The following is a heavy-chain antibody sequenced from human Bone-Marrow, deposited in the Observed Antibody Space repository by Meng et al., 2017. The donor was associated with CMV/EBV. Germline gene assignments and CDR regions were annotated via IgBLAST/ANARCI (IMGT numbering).Heavy chain of an antibody. V-gene: IGHV1-8*03. J-gene: IGHJ5*02. CDR2: MNPNSGNT. CDR3: ARGGGSGPHYLFDP. Sequence: ASVKVSCKASGYTFTSYDINWVRQATGQGLEWMGWMNPNSGNTGYAQKFQGRVTITRNTSISTAYMELSSLRSEDAAVYYCARGGGSGPHYLFDPWGQGTLVTVSS. D-gene: IGHD3-10*01. CDR1: GYTFTSYD.